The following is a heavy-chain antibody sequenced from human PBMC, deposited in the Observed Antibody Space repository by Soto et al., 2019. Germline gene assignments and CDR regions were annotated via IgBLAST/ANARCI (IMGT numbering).Heavy chain of an antibody. CDR2: IIPISGAA. V-gene: IGHV1-69*06. Sequence: QVQLVQSGAEVKKPGSSVKFSFKASGGTFSNYVVNWVRQAPGQGLEWMGRIIPISGAANYAQKFQGRVTITADKYTSTSYMELSSLRSEDTAVYYCARDMTRTVVPYFDFWGQGTLVTVSS. J-gene: IGHJ4*02. D-gene: IGHD1-7*01. CDR3: ARDMTRTVVPYFDF. CDR1: GGTFSNYV.